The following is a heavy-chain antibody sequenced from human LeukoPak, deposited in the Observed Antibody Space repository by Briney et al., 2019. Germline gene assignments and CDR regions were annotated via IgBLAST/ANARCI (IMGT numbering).Heavy chain of an antibody. J-gene: IGHJ3*02. D-gene: IGHD5-24*01. Sequence: ASVKVSCKASGYTFTSYDINWVRQATGQGLEWMGWMNPNSGNTGYAQKFQGRVTMTEDTSTDTAYMELSSLRSEDTAVYYCATGFEMATTLIWGQGTMVTVSS. CDR3: ATGFEMATTLI. CDR2: MNPNSGNT. V-gene: IGHV1-8*01. CDR1: GYTFTSYD.